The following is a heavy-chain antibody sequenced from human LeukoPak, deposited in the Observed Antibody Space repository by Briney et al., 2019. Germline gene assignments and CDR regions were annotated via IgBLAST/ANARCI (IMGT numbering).Heavy chain of an antibody. CDR1: GFTFDDCA. Sequence: PGGSLRLSCAASGFTFDDCAMHWVRQAPGKGLEWVSLISGDASKTYYGDSVQGRFTVSRDNSKNSLYLQMNSLRAEDTAFYFCAKATPEVVTEYYFDYWGRGTLVTVSS. V-gene: IGHV3-43*02. CDR3: AKATPEVVTEYYFDY. CDR2: ISGDASKT. J-gene: IGHJ4*02. D-gene: IGHD4-23*01.